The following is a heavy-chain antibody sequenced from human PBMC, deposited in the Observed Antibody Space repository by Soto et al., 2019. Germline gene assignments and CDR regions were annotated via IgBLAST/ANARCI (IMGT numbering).Heavy chain of an antibody. CDR2: IKQDGSEK. CDR3: ARHAMAYQYYFDY. CDR1: GFTFSSYW. J-gene: IGHJ4*02. D-gene: IGHD2-2*01. V-gene: IGHV3-7*01. Sequence: GGSLRLSCAASGFTFSSYWMSWVRQAPGKGLEWVANIKQDGSEKYYVDSVKGRFTISRDNAKNSLYLQMNSLRADDTAVYYCARHAMAYQYYFDYWGQGTLVTVSS.